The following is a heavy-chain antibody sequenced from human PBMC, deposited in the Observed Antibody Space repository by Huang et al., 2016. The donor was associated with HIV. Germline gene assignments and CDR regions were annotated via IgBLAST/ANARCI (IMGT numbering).Heavy chain of an antibody. CDR2: INPSVGST. J-gene: IGHJ6*02. Sequence: QVQLVQSGAEVKKPGASVKVSCKTSGYTFTYYYIHWVRQAPGQGLEWMGIINPSVGSTNDAQRCQGRVTLTTDKSTSTVYMELSSLTSEDTALYYCARGYCSGGSCFRVRPVFNYRMDVWGQGTTVTVSS. D-gene: IGHD2-15*01. V-gene: IGHV1-46*01. CDR1: GYTFTYYY. CDR3: ARGYCSGGSCFRVRPVFNYRMDV.